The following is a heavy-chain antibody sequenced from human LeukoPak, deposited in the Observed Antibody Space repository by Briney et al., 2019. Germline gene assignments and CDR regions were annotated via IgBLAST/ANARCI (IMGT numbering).Heavy chain of an antibody. CDR2: IYTGGAT. D-gene: IGHD6-13*01. J-gene: IGHJ4*02. Sequence: PGGSLRLSCAASGFTVSSNYMSWVRQAPGKGLEWVSVIYTGGATYYTDSVKGRFTISRDNSKNTLYLQMNSLRVEDTAVYYCARVGGSSSWDYYFDYWGQGTLVTVSS. CDR1: GFTVSSNY. CDR3: ARVGGSSSWDYYFDY. V-gene: IGHV3-53*01.